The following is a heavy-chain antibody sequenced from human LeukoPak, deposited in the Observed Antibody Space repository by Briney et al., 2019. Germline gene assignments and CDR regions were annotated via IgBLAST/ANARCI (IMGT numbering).Heavy chain of an antibody. CDR3: GRLVAHYGILTGYYTENYFDS. CDR2: IYHTGST. V-gene: IGHV4-38-2*02. CDR1: TYSFKSGFY. Sequence: KTSETLSLTCSVSTYSFKSGFYWGWIRQPPGKGLEWVATIYHTGSTYYNPSLKSRVTMSVDTSKNQFSLNLNSVTAADTAVYYCGRLVAHYGILTGYYTENYFDSWGQGTLVTVSS. J-gene: IGHJ4*02. D-gene: IGHD3-9*01.